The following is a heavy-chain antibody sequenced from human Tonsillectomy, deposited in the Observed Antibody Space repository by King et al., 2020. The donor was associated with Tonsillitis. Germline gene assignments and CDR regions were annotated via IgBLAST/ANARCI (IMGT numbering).Heavy chain of an antibody. CDR3: ASLPYGVRFDP. CDR2: INPNSGGT. V-gene: IGHV1-2*02. D-gene: IGHD3-10*01. Sequence: QLVQSGAEVKKPGASVKVSCKASGYTFTGYYMHWGRQAPGQGLEWMGGINPNSGGTNYAQKVQGRVTMTRDTSISTAYMELSRLRSDDTAVYYCASLPYGVRFDPWGQGTLVTVSS. CDR1: GYTFTGYY. J-gene: IGHJ5*02.